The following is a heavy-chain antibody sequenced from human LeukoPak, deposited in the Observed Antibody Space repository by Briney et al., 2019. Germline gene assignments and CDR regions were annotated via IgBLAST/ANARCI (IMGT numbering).Heavy chain of an antibody. D-gene: IGHD3-22*01. CDR2: INPSGGST. V-gene: IGHV1-46*01. CDR1: GYTFTSYY. J-gene: IGHJ3*02. CDR3: ARASGETYYYVSSGYHAFDI. Sequence: GASVKVSCKASGYTFTSYYMHWVRQAPGQGLEWMGIINPSGGSTSYAQKFQGRVTMTRDMSTSTVYMELSSLRSEDTAVYYCARASGETYYYVSSGYHAFDIWGQGTMVTVSS.